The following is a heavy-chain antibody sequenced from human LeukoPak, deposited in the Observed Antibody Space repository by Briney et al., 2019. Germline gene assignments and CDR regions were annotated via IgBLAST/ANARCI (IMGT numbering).Heavy chain of an antibody. CDR1: VGTFSSYA. Sequence: GSSVKVSFKPSVGTFSSYAISWVRQAPGQGLEWMGGIIPIFGTANYAQKFQGRVTITTDESTSTAYMELSSLRSEDTAVYYCARGMVVTAMTLGYWGQGTLVTVSS. D-gene: IGHD2-21*02. J-gene: IGHJ4*02. CDR3: ARGMVVTAMTLGY. CDR2: IIPIFGTA. V-gene: IGHV1-69*05.